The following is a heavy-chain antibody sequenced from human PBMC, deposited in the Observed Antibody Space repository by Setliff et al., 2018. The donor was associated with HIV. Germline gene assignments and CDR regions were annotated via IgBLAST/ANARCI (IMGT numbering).Heavy chain of an antibody. D-gene: IGHD3-10*01. CDR3: AKGRSLLWFGELLYDAFDI. Sequence: PGGSLRLSCAASGFTFSSYGMHWVRQAPGKGLEWVAFIRYDGSNKYYADSVKGRFTISRDNSKNTLYLQMNSLRAEDTAVYYCAKGRSLLWFGELLYDAFDIWGQGTMDTVSS. CDR1: GFTFSSYG. CDR2: IRYDGSNK. V-gene: IGHV3-30*02. J-gene: IGHJ3*02.